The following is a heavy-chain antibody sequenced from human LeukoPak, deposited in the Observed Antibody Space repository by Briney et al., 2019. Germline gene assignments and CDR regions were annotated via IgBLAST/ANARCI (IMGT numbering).Heavy chain of an antibody. D-gene: IGHD5-18*01. Sequence: PGGSLRLSCAASGFTFDDYGMSWVRQAPGKGLEWVSGINWNGGSTGYADSVKGRFTISRDNAKNSLYLQMNSLRAEDTALYYCARLTTAMVWIGGSAPDYWGQGTLVTVSS. J-gene: IGHJ4*02. CDR2: INWNGGST. V-gene: IGHV3-20*04. CDR3: ARLTTAMVWIGGSAPDY. CDR1: GFTFDDYG.